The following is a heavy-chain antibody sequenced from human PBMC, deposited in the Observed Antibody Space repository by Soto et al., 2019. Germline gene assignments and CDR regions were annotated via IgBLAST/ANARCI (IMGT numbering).Heavy chain of an antibody. CDR1: GYTFTYRY. CDR3: ARGMTTVPFDAFDI. CDR2: ITPFNGNT. D-gene: IGHD4-17*01. J-gene: IGHJ3*02. Sequence: SVKVSXKASGYTFTYRYLHWVRQAPGQALEWMGWITPFNGNTNYAQKFQDRVTITRDRSMSTAYMELSSLRSEDTAMYYCARGMTTVPFDAFDIWGQGTMVTVSS. V-gene: IGHV1-45*02.